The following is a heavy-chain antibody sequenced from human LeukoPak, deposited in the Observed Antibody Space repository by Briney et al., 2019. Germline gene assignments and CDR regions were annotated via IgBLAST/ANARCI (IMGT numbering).Heavy chain of an antibody. J-gene: IGHJ4*02. CDR3: ARVRYNWNGGYFDY. V-gene: IGHV4-34*01. D-gene: IGHD1-20*01. CDR2: INHSGST. Sequence: PSETLSLTCAVYGGSFSGYYWSWIRQPRGKGLEWIGEINHSGSTNYNPSLKSQVTISVDTSKNQFSLKLSSVTAADTAVYYCARVRYNWNGGYFDYWGQGTLVTVSS. CDR1: GGSFSGYY.